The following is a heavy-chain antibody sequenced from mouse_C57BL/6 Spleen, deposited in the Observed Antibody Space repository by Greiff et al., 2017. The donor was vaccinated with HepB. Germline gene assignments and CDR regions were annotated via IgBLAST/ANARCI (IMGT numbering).Heavy chain of an antibody. V-gene: IGHV1-69*01. CDR2: IDPSDSYT. D-gene: IGHD1-1*01. Sequence: QVQLQQSGAELVMPGASVKLSCKASGYTFTSYWMHWVKQRPGQGLEWIGEIDPSDSYTNYNQKFKGKSTLTVDKSSSTAYMQLSSLTTEDSAVYDSARSGYYGSSSLDYWGQGTTLTVSS. J-gene: IGHJ2*01. CDR3: ARSGYYGSSSLDY. CDR1: GYTFTSYW.